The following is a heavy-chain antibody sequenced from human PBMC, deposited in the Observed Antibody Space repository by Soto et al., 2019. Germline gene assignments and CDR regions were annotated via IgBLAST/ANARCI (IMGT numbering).Heavy chain of an antibody. V-gene: IGHV4-31*02. CDR2: IYYSGST. D-gene: IGHD6-13*01. CDR1: GGSLKSGGYY. J-gene: IGHJ5*02. CDR3: ARVFSDSSSFFDP. Sequence: SETLSLTCTVSGGSLKSGGYYWSWIRQHPGKGLEWIGYIYYSGSTYYNPSLKSRVTISVDTSKNQFSLKLSSVTAADTAVYYCARVFSDSSSFFDPWGQGTLVTVSS.